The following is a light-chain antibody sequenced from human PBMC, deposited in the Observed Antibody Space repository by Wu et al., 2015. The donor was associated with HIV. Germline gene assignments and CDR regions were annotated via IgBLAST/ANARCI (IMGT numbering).Light chain of an antibody. CDR2: AAS. J-gene: IGKJ2*01. Sequence: DIQMTQSPSSLSASVGDRVTITCRASQTISSYLNWYQRKPGKAPQLLIYAASTLQSGVPSRFSGSGSGTDFTLTISSLQPEDFATYYCQQSFITPQTFGQGTKLQIK. CDR3: QQSFITPQT. V-gene: IGKV1-39*01. CDR1: QTISSY.